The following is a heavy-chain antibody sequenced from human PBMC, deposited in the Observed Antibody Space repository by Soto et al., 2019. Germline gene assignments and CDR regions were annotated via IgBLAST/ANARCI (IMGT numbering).Heavy chain of an antibody. CDR1: GYTFTSYY. Sequence: GASVKVSCKASGYTFTSYYMHWVRQAPGQGLEWMGIINPSGGSTSYAQKFQGRVTMTRDTSTSTVYMELSSLRSEDTAVYYCARDQALAAAAPEYFQHWGQGTLVTVSS. CDR2: INPSGGST. V-gene: IGHV1-46*01. J-gene: IGHJ1*01. D-gene: IGHD6-13*01. CDR3: ARDQALAAAAPEYFQH.